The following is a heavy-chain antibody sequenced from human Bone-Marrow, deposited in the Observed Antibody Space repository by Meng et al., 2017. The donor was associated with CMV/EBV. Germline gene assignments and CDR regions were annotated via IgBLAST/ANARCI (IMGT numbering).Heavy chain of an antibody. CDR3: AREGRLFGVPVPGNTGYYGMDV. J-gene: IGHJ6*02. Sequence: GESLKISCAASGFTFSSYSMHWVRQAPGKGLEWVAFIRYDGSNKYYADSVKGRFTISRDNSKNTLYLQMNSLRAEDTAVYYCAREGRLFGVPVPGNTGYYGMDVWGQGTTVTVSS. CDR1: GFTFSSYS. V-gene: IGHV3-30*02. D-gene: IGHD3-3*01. CDR2: IRYDGSNK.